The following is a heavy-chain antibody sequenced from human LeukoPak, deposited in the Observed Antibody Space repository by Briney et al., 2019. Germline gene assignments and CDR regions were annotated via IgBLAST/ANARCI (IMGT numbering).Heavy chain of an antibody. D-gene: IGHD4-23*01. Sequence: GGSLRLSCAAPGFTFSSCWVHWVRQVPGKGLVWVSRINRDGSSTAYADSVTGRFTISRDNAKHMVYMQMNSLRAEDTAVYYCVTLTTAVTENAFDIWGQGTMVSVSS. V-gene: IGHV3-74*01. CDR3: VTLTTAVTENAFDI. J-gene: IGHJ3*02. CDR1: GFTFSSCW. CDR2: INRDGSST.